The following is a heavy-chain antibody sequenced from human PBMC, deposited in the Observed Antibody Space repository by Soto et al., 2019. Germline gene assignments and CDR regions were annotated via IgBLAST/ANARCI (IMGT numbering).Heavy chain of an antibody. D-gene: IGHD3-9*01. V-gene: IGHV1-69*13. Sequence: GASVKVSCKASGGTFSSYAISWLRQAPGQGLEWMGGIIPIFGTANYAQKFQGRVTITADESTSTAYMELSSLRSEDTAVYYCARGSDILTGYYPSLDYWGQGTLVTVSS. CDR1: GGTFSSYA. J-gene: IGHJ4*02. CDR2: IIPIFGTA. CDR3: ARGSDILTGYYPSLDY.